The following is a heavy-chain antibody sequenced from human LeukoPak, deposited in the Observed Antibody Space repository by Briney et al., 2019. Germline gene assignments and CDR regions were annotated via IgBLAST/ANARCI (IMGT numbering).Heavy chain of an antibody. D-gene: IGHD2-15*01. CDR1: AFTLSSYW. V-gene: IGHV3-30*02. CDR2: IRYDGSNK. Sequence: GGSLRLSCAASAFTLSSYWMHWVRQAPGKGLEWVAFIRYDGSNKYYADSVKGRFTISRDNSKNTLHLQMNSLRAEDTAVYYCAKSVAYCSGGSCYGSDAFDIWGQGTMVTVSS. CDR3: AKSVAYCSGGSCYGSDAFDI. J-gene: IGHJ3*02.